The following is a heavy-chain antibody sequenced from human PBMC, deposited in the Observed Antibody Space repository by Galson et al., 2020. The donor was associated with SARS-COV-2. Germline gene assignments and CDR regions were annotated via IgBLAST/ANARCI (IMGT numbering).Heavy chain of an antibody. CDR1: GFTFSSYG. CDR2: IWYDGSNK. CDR3: ARAPPYYYGSGSYYNVEMDY. D-gene: IGHD3-10*01. J-gene: IGHJ4*02. V-gene: IGHV3-33*01. Sequence: GGSLRLSCAASGFTFSSYGMHWVRQAPGKGLEWVAVIWYDGSNKYYADSVKGRFTISRDNSKNTLYLQMNSLRAEDTAVYYCARAPPYYYGSGSYYNVEMDYWGQGTLVTVSS.